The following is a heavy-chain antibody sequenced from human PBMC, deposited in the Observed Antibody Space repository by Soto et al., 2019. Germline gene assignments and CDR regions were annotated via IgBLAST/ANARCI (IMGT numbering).Heavy chain of an antibody. CDR1: CYTFTIYG. D-gene: IGHD3-22*01. V-gene: IGHV1-18*01. Sequence: ASVKVSCKSSCYTFTIYGISWVRQAPGQGLEWMGWISAYNGNTNYAQKFQGRVTMTRDTSISTAYMELSRLRSDDTAVYYCARRTDYYDSSGYLNCCGPCGQRTLVTVSS. CDR2: ISAYNGNT. J-gene: IGHJ5*02. CDR3: ARRTDYYDSSGYLNCCGP.